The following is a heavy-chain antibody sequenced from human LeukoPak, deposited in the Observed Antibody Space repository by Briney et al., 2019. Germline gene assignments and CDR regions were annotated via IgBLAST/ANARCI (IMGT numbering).Heavy chain of an antibody. CDR2: IHPNSGNT. J-gene: IGHJ3*01. V-gene: IGHV1-8*03. CDR3: ARGGRYLPF. Sequence: ASVMVSRKTSGYSFNNYDISWLRQASGQGLEWVGWIHPNSGNTDYPQKFQGRVTITRDTSKRMAYMELSRLRSDDAAIYYCARGGRYLPFWGQGTMVIVSS. CDR1: GYSFNNYD. D-gene: IGHD3-16*02.